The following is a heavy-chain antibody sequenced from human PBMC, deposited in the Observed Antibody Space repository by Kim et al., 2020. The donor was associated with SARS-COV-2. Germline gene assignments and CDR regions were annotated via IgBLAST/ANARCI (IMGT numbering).Heavy chain of an antibody. CDR1: GGSFSGYY. J-gene: IGHJ5*02. D-gene: IGHD2-2*01. CDR3: ARAPIVVVPAAINNWFDP. V-gene: IGHV4-34*01. CDR2: INHSGST. Sequence: SETLSLTCAVYGGSFSGYYWSWIRQPPGKGLEWIGEINHSGSTNYNPSLKSRVTISVDTSKNQFSLKLSSVTAADTAVYYCARAPIVVVPAAINNWFDPWGQGTLVTVSS.